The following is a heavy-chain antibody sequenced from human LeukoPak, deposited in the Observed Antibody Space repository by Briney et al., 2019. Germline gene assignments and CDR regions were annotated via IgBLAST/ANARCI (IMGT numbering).Heavy chain of an antibody. D-gene: IGHD6-13*01. Sequence: GGSLRLSCAASGFTFRSYAMSWVRQAPGKGLEWVSAISGNGGSTYYADAVKGRFTISRDNSTNTLYLQMNNLRAEDTAVYYSAKDYSSSWADAFDIWGQGTMVTVSS. CDR3: AKDYSSSWADAFDI. J-gene: IGHJ3*02. CDR2: ISGNGGST. V-gene: IGHV3-23*01. CDR1: GFTFRSYA.